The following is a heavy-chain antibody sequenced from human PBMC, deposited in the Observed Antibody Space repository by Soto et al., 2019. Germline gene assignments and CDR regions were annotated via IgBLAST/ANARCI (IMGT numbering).Heavy chain of an antibody. CDR2: INPSGGST. CDR1: GYTFTSYY. V-gene: IGHV1-46*01. Sequence: ASVKVSCKASGYTFTSYYMHWVRQSPGQGLEWMGIINPSGGSTSYAQKFQGRVTMTRDTSTSTVYMELSSLRSEDTAVYYCARDRDVDTAMVTADYWGQGTLVTVSS. J-gene: IGHJ4*02. D-gene: IGHD5-18*01. CDR3: ARDRDVDTAMVTADY.